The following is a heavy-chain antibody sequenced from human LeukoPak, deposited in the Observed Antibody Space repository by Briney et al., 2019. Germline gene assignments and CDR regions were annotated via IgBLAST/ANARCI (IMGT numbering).Heavy chain of an antibody. D-gene: IGHD6-6*01. CDR3: AIFSSIAARNLLDY. J-gene: IGHJ4*02. Sequence: ASVKVSCKASGYTFTGYYMHWVRQAPGQGLEWMGWINPNSGGTNYAQKFQGRVTMTRDTSISTAYMELSRLRPDDTAVYYCAIFSSIAARNLLDYWGQGTLVTVSS. CDR1: GYTFTGYY. V-gene: IGHV1-2*02. CDR2: INPNSGGT.